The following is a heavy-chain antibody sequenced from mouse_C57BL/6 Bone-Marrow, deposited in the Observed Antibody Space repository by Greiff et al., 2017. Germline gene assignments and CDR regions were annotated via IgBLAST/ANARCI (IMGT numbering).Heavy chain of an antibody. CDR2: IRLKSDNYAT. J-gene: IGHJ4*01. Sequence: EVKLEESGGGLVQPGGSMKLSCVASGFTFSNYWMNWVRQSPEKGLEWVAQIRLKSDNYATHYAESVKGRFTISRDDSKSSVYLQMNNLRAEDTGIYYCTDYYGTPYYYAMDYWGQGTSVTVSS. D-gene: IGHD1-1*01. CDR3: TDYYGTPYYYAMDY. CDR1: GFTFSNYW. V-gene: IGHV6-3*01.